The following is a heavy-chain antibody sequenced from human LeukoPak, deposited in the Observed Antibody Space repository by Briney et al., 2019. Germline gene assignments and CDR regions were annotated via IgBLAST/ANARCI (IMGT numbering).Heavy chain of an antibody. CDR1: GGSFSGYY. V-gene: IGHV4-34*01. CDR3: ARGGGRDGYNSGDYFDY. J-gene: IGHJ4*02. CDR2: INHSGST. Sequence: SETLSLTCAVYGGSFSGYYWSWIRQPPGKGLGWIGEINHSGSTNYNPSLKSRVTISVDTSKNQFSLKLSSVTAADTAVYYCARGGGRDGYNSGDYFDYWGQGTLVTVSS. D-gene: IGHD5-24*01.